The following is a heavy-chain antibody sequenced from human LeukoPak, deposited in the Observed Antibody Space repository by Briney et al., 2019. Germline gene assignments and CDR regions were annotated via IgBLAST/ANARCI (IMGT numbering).Heavy chain of an antibody. CDR1: VGSISNYY. V-gene: IGHV4-59*12. J-gene: IGHJ4*02. CDR3: TRSPYGSGSCGFDY. Sequence: SETLSLTRTVSVGSISNYYWSWLRQPPGKGLEWIGYIYYRGSTSFNPSLQSRVTISVDTSKNQISLKSTSLSAARTAGYYFTRSPYGSGSCGFDYWGQGTLVTASA. CDR2: IYYRGST. D-gene: IGHD3-10*01.